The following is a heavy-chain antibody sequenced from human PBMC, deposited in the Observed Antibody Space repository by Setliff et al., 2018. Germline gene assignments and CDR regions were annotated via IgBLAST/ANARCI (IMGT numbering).Heavy chain of an antibody. J-gene: IGHJ3*01. CDR2: ISTYTGKT. CDR1: GYTFSTYG. D-gene: IGHD2-2*01. V-gene: IGHV1-18*01. CDR3: ARFGGSCSSSSCYASDL. Sequence: SVKVSCKASGYTFSTYGINWVRQAPGRGPEWMGMISTYTGKTSYAQKFQGRVTMTTDTSTGTGYMELRSLRSGDTAVYFCARFGGSCSSSSCYASDLWGQGTMVTVSS.